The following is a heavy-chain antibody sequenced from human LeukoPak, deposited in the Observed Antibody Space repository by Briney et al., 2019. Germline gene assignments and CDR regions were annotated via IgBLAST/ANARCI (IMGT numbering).Heavy chain of an antibody. V-gene: IGHV3-48*03. Sequence: QTRGSLRLSCAASGFSLRSSEMNWVRQAPGKGPEWVAHINSADNVEYYTDSVRGRFTMSRDNAMDLLYLQMNSLRDEDTAVYYCARDTVNGPFVISLDLWGQGVLVTVSS. CDR2: INSADNVE. D-gene: IGHD2-8*01. CDR1: GFSLRSSE. J-gene: IGHJ5*02. CDR3: ARDTVNGPFVISLDL.